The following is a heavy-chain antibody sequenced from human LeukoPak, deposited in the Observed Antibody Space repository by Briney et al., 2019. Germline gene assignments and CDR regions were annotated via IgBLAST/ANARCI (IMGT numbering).Heavy chain of an antibody. J-gene: IGHJ4*02. CDR2: IDYSGNT. V-gene: IGHV4-59*01. D-gene: IGHD6-19*01. Sequence: SETLSLTCTVSGGSISSYYWSWIRQAPGKGLEWIANIDYSGNTIYNPALKSRVTMSVDTSKNQFSLNLTSVTAADTAVYYCAREGKLTGYFGGLGFNYWGQGILVTISS. CDR3: AREGKLTGYFGGLGFNY. CDR1: GGSISSYY.